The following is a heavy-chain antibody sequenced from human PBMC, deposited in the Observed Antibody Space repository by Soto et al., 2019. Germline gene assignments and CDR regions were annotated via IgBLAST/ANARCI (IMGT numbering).Heavy chain of an antibody. D-gene: IGHD3-10*01. V-gene: IGHV4-39*01. CDR2: IYYSGST. CDR3: ARLFGSGSYYHPYFDY. Sequence: PSETLSLTCTVSGGSISSSSYYWGWIRQPPGKGLEWIGSIYYSGSTYYNPSLKSRVTISVDTSKNQFSLKLSSVTAADTAVYYCARLFGSGSYYHPYFDYWGQGTLVTVSS. CDR1: GGSISSSSYY. J-gene: IGHJ4*02.